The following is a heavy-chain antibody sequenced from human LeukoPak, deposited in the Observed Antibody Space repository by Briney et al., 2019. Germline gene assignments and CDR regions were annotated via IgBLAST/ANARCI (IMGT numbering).Heavy chain of an antibody. CDR2: ISWNSGSI. V-gene: IGHV3-9*01. CDR1: GFTFDDYA. Sequence: PGGSLRLSCAASGFTFDDYAMHWVRQAPGKGLEWVSGISWNSGSIGYADSVKGRFTISRDNAKNSLYLQMNSLRAEDTALYYCAKDSSLVAGSFDYWGQGTLVTVSS. CDR3: AKDSSLVAGSFDY. D-gene: IGHD6-19*01. J-gene: IGHJ4*02.